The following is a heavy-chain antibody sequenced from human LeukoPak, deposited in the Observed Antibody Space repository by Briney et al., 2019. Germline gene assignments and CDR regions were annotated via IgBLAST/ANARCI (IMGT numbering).Heavy chain of an antibody. CDR1: GGTFSSYT. D-gene: IGHD3-9*01. Sequence: GASVKVSCKASGGTFSSYTISWVRQATGQGLEWMGWMNPNSGNTGYAQKFQGRVTITRNTSISTAYMELSSLRSEDTAVYYCARAGGYYDILTGYKRGYNWFDPWGQGTLVTVSS. V-gene: IGHV1-8*03. J-gene: IGHJ5*02. CDR2: MNPNSGNT. CDR3: ARAGGYYDILTGYKRGYNWFDP.